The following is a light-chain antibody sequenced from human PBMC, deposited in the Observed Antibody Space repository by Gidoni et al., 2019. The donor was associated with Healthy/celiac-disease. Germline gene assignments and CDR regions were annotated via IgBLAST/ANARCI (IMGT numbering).Light chain of an antibody. CDR2: AAS. CDR3: QQSYSTPWT. J-gene: IGKJ1*01. V-gene: IGKV1-39*01. CDR1: QSISSY. Sequence: DIQMTQSPSSLSASVGDRVTITRRARQSISSYLNWYQHTPGEAPKLLIYAASRLQSGVPSRFSGSASGTDFTLTISSLPPEDFATYYCQQSYSTPWTFGQGTKVEIK.